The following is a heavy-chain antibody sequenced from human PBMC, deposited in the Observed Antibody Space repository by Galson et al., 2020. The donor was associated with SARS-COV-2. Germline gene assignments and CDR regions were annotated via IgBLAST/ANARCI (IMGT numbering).Heavy chain of an antibody. D-gene: IGHD3-22*01. CDR2: ISYDGSNK. Sequence: TGGSLRLSCAASGFTFSSYAMHWVRQAPGKGLEWVAVISYDGSNKYYADSVKGRFTISRDNSKNTLYLQMNSLRAEDTAVYYCARARLLDSSRFGAFDIWGQGTMVTVSS. CDR1: GFTFSSYA. V-gene: IGHV3-30-3*01. J-gene: IGHJ3*02. CDR3: ARARLLDSSRFGAFDI.